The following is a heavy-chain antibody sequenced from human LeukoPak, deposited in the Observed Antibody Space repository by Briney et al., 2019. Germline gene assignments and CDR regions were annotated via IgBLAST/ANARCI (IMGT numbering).Heavy chain of an antibody. V-gene: IGHV4-59*13. D-gene: IGHD3-3*01. Sequence: PSETLSLTCSVSGGSISSYYWNWIRQPPAKGLEWVAYVFYSGNTNYAPSLQERRSLGVDTSKNQFSLQLRSVTAADTAFYYCARGGRFTCGSSYFFGNWGQGTLVPVS. CDR1: GGSISSYY. J-gene: IGHJ4*02. CDR3: ARGGRFTCGSSYFFGN. CDR2: VFYSGNT.